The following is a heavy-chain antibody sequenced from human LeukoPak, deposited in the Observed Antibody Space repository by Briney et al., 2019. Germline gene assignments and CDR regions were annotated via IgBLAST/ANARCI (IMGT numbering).Heavy chain of an antibody. CDR2: ISTYNGNT. CDR1: GYTFTSYG. Sequence: ASVKVSCKTSGYTFTSYGLTWARQAPGQGLEWMGWISTYNGNTNYAQNLQGRVTMTTDTSTSTAYMELSSLRSDDTAVYYCARLAAALHFHAFDIWGQGTMVTVCS. J-gene: IGHJ3*02. D-gene: IGHD6-13*01. V-gene: IGHV1-18*01. CDR3: ARLAAALHFHAFDI.